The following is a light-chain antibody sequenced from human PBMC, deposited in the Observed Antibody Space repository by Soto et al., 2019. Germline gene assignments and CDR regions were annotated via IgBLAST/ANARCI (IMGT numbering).Light chain of an antibody. CDR2: SVS. V-gene: IGKV1-39*01. CDR1: QNTGSY. CDR3: QHRYTDPRT. J-gene: IGKJ2*01. Sequence: DIQMTQSPSSLSASVGDRVTITCRGSQNTGSYLNCYQQKPGKAPTLRVCSVSSLQSVVPSRLSGSGSWTDFSLNISSLKPADFATYYCQHRYTDPRTFGQGTKLGIK.